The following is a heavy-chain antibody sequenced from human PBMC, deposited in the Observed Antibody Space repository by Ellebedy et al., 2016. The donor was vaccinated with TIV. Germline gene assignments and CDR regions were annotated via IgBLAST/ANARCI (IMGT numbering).Heavy chain of an antibody. V-gene: IGHV1-2*02. CDR1: GYTFTDYY. J-gene: IGHJ6*03. CDR3: ARDRGERGGSYYFYMAV. D-gene: IGHD1-26*01. Sequence: ASVKVSXXASGYTFTDYYIHWVRQAPGQGPEWMGWINSNSGGTKLAQKFQGRVAMTRDTSINTAYMELSSLKSDDTAIYYCARDRGERGGSYYFYMAVWGKGTTVTVSS. CDR2: INSNSGGT.